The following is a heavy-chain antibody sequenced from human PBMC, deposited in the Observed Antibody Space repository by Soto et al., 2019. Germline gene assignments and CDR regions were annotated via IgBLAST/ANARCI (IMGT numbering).Heavy chain of an antibody. CDR1: GVSITSYY. V-gene: IGHV4-4*07. J-gene: IGHJ6*02. CDR2: INTDGLS. D-gene: IGHD2-15*01. Sequence: SETLSLTCSVSGVSITSYYWSWIRQSAGGGLEWMGRINTDGLSTYSPSFKSRLTMSFDTSKNQVSLRLIYVTAADTAVYFCARVPVAVAATEDYYGLDVWGQGTTVTVSS. CDR3: ARVPVAVAATEDYYGLDV.